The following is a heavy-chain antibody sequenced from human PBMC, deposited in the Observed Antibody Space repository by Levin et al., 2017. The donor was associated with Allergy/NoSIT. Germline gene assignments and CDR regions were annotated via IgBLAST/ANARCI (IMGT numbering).Heavy chain of an antibody. CDR2: IYSGGST. J-gene: IGHJ3*02. CDR3: ARVQSSYEDAFDI. CDR1: GFTVSSNY. V-gene: IGHV3-53*01. D-gene: IGHD5-18*01. Sequence: PGGSLRLSCAASGFTVSSNYMSWVRQAPGKGLEWVSVIYSGGSTYYADSVKGRFTISRDNSKNTLYLQMNSLRAEDTAVYYCARVQSSYEDAFDIWGQGTMVTVSS.